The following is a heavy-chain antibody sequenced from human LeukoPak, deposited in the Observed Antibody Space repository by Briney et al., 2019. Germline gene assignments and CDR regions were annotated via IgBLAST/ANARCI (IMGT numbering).Heavy chain of an antibody. J-gene: IGHJ4*02. CDR2: INPNSGDT. V-gene: IGHV1-2*02. Sequence: ASVKVSCKTSGYTFTGYYIHWVRQAPGQGLEWMGWINPNSGDTNYAQKFQGRVTMTRDTSISTAYMELSRLRSDDTAVYYCARARYCSGGSCYSGIPSDYWGQGTLVTVSS. D-gene: IGHD2-15*01. CDR3: ARARYCSGGSCYSGIPSDY. CDR1: GYTFTGYY.